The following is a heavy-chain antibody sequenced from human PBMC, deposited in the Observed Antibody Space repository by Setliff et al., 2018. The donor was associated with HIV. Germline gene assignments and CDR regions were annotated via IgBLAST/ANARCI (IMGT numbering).Heavy chain of an antibody. J-gene: IGHJ4*02. CDR1: GYTFTRNQ. CDR3: ARDGGDGSGYYYADY. Sequence: GASVKVSCKASGYTFTRNQIHWVRQAPGQGLEWMGIINPSGGSAAYAEKFRGRVTMTSDTSTNTVYRELRSLRSEETAVFYCARDGGDGSGYYYADYWGQGTLVTVSS. V-gene: IGHV1-46*01. CDR2: INPSGGSA. D-gene: IGHD3-22*01.